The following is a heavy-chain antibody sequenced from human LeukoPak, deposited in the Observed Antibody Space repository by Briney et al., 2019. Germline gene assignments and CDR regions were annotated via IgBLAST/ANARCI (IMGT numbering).Heavy chain of an antibody. CDR2: VYYRGNT. CDR3: ARTGYSSDYYGMDV. CDR1: GGSISGSY. D-gene: IGHD6-19*01. J-gene: IGHJ6*02. Sequence: SATLSLTCIVSGGSISGSYWSWIRQPPGKGLEWIGYVYYRGNTNYNPSLKSRVTISVDMSKNQFSLKLRSVTAADSAVYYCARTGYSSDYYGMDVWGQGTTVTVS. V-gene: IGHV4-59*01.